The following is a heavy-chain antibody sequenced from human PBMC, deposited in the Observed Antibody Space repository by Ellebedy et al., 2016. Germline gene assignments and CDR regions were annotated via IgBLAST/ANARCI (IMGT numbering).Heavy chain of an antibody. V-gene: IGHV1-2*02. CDR1: GYTFTGYY. D-gene: IGHD5-12*01. CDR2: INPNSGGT. J-gene: IGHJ5*02. Sequence: ASVKVSXXASGYTFTGYYMHWVRQAPGQGLEWMGWINPNSGGTNYAQKFQGRVTMTRDTSISTAYMELSRLRSDDTAVYYCARDPTIVATIRRENWFDPWGQGTLVTVSS. CDR3: ARDPTIVATIRRENWFDP.